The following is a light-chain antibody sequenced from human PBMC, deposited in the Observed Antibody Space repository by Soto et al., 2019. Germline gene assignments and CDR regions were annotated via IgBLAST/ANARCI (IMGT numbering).Light chain of an antibody. V-gene: IGKV3-20*01. Sequence: EIVLTQSPGTLSLSPGERATLSCRASQTISSSYLAWKQQKLGQAPRLLIYGASSRATGIPERFSGSGSGTDFTLSISRLEPEDFAVYYCLQYVSPPYTFGQGTKLEIK. J-gene: IGKJ2*01. CDR3: LQYVSPPYT. CDR2: GAS. CDR1: QTISSSY.